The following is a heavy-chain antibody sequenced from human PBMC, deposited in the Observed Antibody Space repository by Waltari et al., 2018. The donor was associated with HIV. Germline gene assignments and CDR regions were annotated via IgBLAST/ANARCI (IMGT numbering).Heavy chain of an antibody. J-gene: IGHJ4*02. CDR3: ARGEDVTVISRPPGYRLDF. Sequence: QAHLVQAGPAMRRPGAPGPVSCNGSAYTFPAHYPHWVRQTPGQGPEWLGRIDPRTGEAFYAPAFQCRVTMTRVTSLTTAYLELTSLKSDDTAVYFCARGEDVTVISRPPGYRLDFWGQGTLVTVSS. D-gene: IGHD4-4*01. V-gene: IGHV1-2*06. CDR2: IDPRTGEA. CDR1: AYTFPAHY.